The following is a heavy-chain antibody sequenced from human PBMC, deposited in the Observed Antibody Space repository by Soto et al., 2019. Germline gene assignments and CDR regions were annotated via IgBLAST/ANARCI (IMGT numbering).Heavy chain of an antibody. CDR3: AKDRGTNYYDSSGYYDY. CDR2: ISWNSGSI. J-gene: IGHJ4*02. Sequence: GGSLRLSCAASGFTFDDYAMHWVRQAPGKGLEWVSGISWNSGSIGYADSVKGRFTISRDNAKNSLYLQMNSLRAEDTALYYCAKDRGTNYYDSSGYYDYWGQGTLVTVSS. D-gene: IGHD3-22*01. V-gene: IGHV3-9*01. CDR1: GFTFDDYA.